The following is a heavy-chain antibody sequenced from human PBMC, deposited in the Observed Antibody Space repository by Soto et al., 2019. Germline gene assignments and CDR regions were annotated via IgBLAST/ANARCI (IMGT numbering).Heavy chain of an antibody. CDR2: IYSGETT. CDR1: GFNVNSDY. J-gene: IGHJ4*02. D-gene: IGHD2-21*02. Sequence: EVQLVESGGGLLNPGGSLRLSCAASGFNVNSDYMNWVRQTPGKGLEWVASIYSGETTYYADSVRGRFTISSDKSKNTLYFQLSSLRIEDTAVYYCTRDGRGLGRLSLFEYWGQGVLVTVSS. CDR3: TRDGRGLGRLSLFEY. V-gene: IGHV3-53*01.